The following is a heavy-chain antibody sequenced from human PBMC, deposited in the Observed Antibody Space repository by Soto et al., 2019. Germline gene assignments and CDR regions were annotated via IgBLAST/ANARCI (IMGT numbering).Heavy chain of an antibody. V-gene: IGHV1-69*01. CDR2: VSPPFRTS. Sequence: QVQLVQSGAEVKKPGSSVKVSCRTSGVSFNNNGIGWVRQAPGHGLEWMGGVSPPFRTSNYARKFQGRMSITADASTGTVNMELSSLASEDTAQYYCARVLYYGSGSYSPYGMDVWGQGTTVTVS. D-gene: IGHD3-10*01. CDR3: ARVLYYGSGSYSPYGMDV. J-gene: IGHJ6*02. CDR1: GVSFNNNG.